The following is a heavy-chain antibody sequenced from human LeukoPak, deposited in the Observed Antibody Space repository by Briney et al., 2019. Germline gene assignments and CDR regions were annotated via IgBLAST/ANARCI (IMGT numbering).Heavy chain of an antibody. CDR1: GGTFSSYA. V-gene: IGHV1-69*13. CDR3: ARVPPYGNDEGYYYYYGMDV. CDR2: IVPIFGTA. J-gene: IGHJ6*02. D-gene: IGHD4-11*01. Sequence: ASVKVSCKASGGTFSSYAISWVRQAPGQGLEWMGGIVPIFGTANYAQKFQGRVTITADESTSTAYMELRSLRSDDTAVYYCARVPPYGNDEGYYYYYGMDVWGQGTTVTVSS.